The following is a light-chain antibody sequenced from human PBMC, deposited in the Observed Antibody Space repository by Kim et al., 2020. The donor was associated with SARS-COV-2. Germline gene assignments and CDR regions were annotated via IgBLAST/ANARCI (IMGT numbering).Light chain of an antibody. V-gene: IGLV2-14*03. CDR3: SSYTDSSTWV. J-gene: IGLJ3*02. CDR1: SMYVLGYNY. Sequence: GQPITIFCTGTSMYVLGYNYVSLYQQHPGKDPRLMIYDVTNRPSGVSNLFSGSKSGNTASLTICGLQAEDEADYYCSSYTDSSTWVFGGGTQLTVL. CDR2: DVT.